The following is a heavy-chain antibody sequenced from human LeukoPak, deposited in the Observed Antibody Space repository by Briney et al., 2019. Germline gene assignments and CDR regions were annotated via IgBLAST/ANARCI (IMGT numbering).Heavy chain of an antibody. V-gene: IGHV4-59*01. CDR2: IHYSGST. CDR1: GGSISSYY. CDR3: ARGGGGYGGYYFDY. Sequence: SETLSLTCTVSGGSISSYYWSWIRQPPGKGLEWIGYIHYSGSTNYNPSLKSRVTISVDMSKNQFSLKLSSVTAADTAVYYCARGGGGYGGYYFDYWGQGTLVTVSS. J-gene: IGHJ4*02. D-gene: IGHD3-16*01.